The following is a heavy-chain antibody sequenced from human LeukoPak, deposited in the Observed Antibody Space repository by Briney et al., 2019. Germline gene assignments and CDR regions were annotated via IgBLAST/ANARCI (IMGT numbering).Heavy chain of an antibody. CDR1: GFTFDDYA. D-gene: IGHD3-9*01. CDR3: AKDIGDYDILTGPGYFDY. V-gene: IGHV3-9*01. Sequence: GGSLRLSCAASGFTFDDYAMHWVRQAPGKGLEGVSGISWNSGSIGYADSVKGRFTIPRDNAKNSLYLQMNSLRAEDTALYYCAKDIGDYDILTGPGYFDYWGQGTLVTVSS. CDR2: ISWNSGSI. J-gene: IGHJ4*02.